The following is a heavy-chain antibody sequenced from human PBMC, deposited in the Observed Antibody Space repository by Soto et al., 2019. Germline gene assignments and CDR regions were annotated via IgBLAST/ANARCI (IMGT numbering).Heavy chain of an antibody. CDR3: ARGSCSSTSCYADY. Sequence: GGSLRLSCAASGCTFSSYDMHWVRQATGKGLEWVSASGTAGDTYYPGSVKGRFTISRENAKNSLYLQMNSLRAGDTAVYYCARGSCSSTSCYADYWGQGPLVPVPS. J-gene: IGHJ4*02. D-gene: IGHD2-2*01. CDR1: GCTFSSYD. V-gene: IGHV3-13*01. CDR2: SGTAGDT.